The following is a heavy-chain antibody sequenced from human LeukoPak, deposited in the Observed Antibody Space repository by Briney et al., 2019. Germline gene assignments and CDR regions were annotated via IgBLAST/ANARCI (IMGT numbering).Heavy chain of an antibody. Sequence: SQTLSLTCVISGDIVSSYTATWNWIRQSPSRGLEWLRRTYYRSKWYNDYAVFVKSRLTITPDTSKNQFSLQLDSVSPEDTAVYYCARDAAPYCDDNCYVFDIWGQGTMVTVSS. CDR3: ARDAAPYCDDNCYVFDI. CDR1: GDIVSSYTAT. V-gene: IGHV6-1*01. CDR2: TYYRSKWYN. J-gene: IGHJ3*02. D-gene: IGHD2-21*01.